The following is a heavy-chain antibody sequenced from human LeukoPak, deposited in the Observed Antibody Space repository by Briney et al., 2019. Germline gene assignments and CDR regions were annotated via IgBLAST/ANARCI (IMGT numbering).Heavy chain of an antibody. Sequence: SETLSLTCTVPGGSISSYSWSWIRQSPGKGLEWIGRVYHSGSINYNPSLKSRVTISVDTSKNQFSLNLSSVTAADTAVYYCVSSYGGYVLDYWGQGTLVIVSS. D-gene: IGHD5-12*01. J-gene: IGHJ4*02. V-gene: IGHV4-59*01. CDR3: VSSYGGYVLDY. CDR2: VYHSGSI. CDR1: GGSISSYS.